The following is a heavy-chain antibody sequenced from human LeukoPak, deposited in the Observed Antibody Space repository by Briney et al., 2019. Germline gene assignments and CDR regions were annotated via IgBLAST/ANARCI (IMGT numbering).Heavy chain of an antibody. D-gene: IGHD3-10*01. Sequence: SETLSLTCTVSGGSISSYYWSWIRQPPGKGLEWIGYIYYSGSTNYNPSLKSRVTISVDTSKNQFSLKLSSVTAADTAVYYCARHNPPPPYFFASGGRGTRVTASS. J-gene: IGHJ4*02. V-gene: IGHV4-59*08. CDR1: GGSISSYY. CDR3: ARHNPPPPYFFAS. CDR2: IYYSGST.